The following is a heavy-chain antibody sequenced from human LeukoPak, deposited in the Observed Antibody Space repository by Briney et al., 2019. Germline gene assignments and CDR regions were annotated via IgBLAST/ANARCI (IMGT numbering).Heavy chain of an antibody. D-gene: IGHD3/OR15-3a*01. Sequence: GGSLRLSCAASGFTFSSHWMHWVRQTPGKGLVWVSAISGSGGSTYYADSVKGRFTISRDNSKNTLYLQVNSLRAEDTAVYYCAKGAPGLYFDYWGQGTLVTVSS. CDR2: ISGSGGST. CDR1: GFTFSSHW. J-gene: IGHJ4*02. CDR3: AKGAPGLYFDY. V-gene: IGHV3-23*01.